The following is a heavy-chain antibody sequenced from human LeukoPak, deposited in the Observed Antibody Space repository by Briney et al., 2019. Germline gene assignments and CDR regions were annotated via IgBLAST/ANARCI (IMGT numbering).Heavy chain of an antibody. V-gene: IGHV3-74*01. J-gene: IGHJ3*02. D-gene: IGHD3-22*01. CDR2: INSDGSDT. CDR1: GFPFSSYW. Sequence: GGSLRLSCATSGFPFSSYWMHWVRQTPGKGLVWVLRINSDGSDTDYADSVKGRFTISRDNAKNTLSLQMNSVRAEDTAVYYCATLPATYYYDFDGGDAFDIWGQGTMVIVS. CDR3: ATLPATYYYDFDGGDAFDI.